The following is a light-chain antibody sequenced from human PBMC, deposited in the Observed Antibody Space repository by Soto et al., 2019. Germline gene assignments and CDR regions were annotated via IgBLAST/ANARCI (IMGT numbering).Light chain of an antibody. CDR1: QSVSSSY. CDR3: QQYGSSPPGGT. Sequence: EIVLTQSPGTLSLSPGERATLSCRASQSVSSSYFAWYQQKPGQAPRLLIYGASSRATGIPDRFSGSGSGTDFTLTISRLEPEDFAVYYCQQYGSSPPGGTFGQGTKVEIK. CDR2: GAS. J-gene: IGKJ1*01. V-gene: IGKV3-20*01.